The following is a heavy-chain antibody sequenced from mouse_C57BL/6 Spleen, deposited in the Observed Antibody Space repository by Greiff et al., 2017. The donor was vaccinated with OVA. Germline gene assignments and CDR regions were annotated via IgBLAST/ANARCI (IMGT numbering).Heavy chain of an antibody. J-gene: IGHJ1*03. CDR2: ISYDGSN. Sequence: EVQLVESGPGLVKPSQSLSLTCSVTGYSITSGYYWNWIRQFPGNKLEWMGYISYDGSNNYNPSLKNRISITRDTSKNQFFLKLNSVTTEDTATYYCARALRGSSYDWYFDVWGTGTTVTVSS. V-gene: IGHV3-6*01. D-gene: IGHD1-1*01. CDR1: GYSITSGYY. CDR3: ARALRGSSYDWYFDV.